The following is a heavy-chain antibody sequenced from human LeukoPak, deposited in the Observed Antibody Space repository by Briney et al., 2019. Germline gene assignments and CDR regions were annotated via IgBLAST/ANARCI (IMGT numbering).Heavy chain of an antibody. CDR1: GFTFSSYA. Sequence: GGSLRLSCAASGFTFSSYAMSWVRQAPGKGLEWVSAISGSGGSTYYADSVKGRFTISRDNSKNTLYLQMNSLRAEDTAVYYCAKGIQRYSSGWKPFDYWGQGTLVIVSS. CDR3: AKGIQRYSSGWKPFDY. V-gene: IGHV3-23*01. CDR2: ISGSGGST. J-gene: IGHJ4*02. D-gene: IGHD6-19*01.